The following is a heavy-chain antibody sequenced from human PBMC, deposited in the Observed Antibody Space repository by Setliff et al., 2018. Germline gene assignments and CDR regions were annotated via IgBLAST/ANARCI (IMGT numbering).Heavy chain of an antibody. CDR2: IYHNGNT. CDR1: GGSISPYF. Sequence: SETLSLTCTVSGGSISPYFWSWIRQPPGKGLEWIGYIYHNGNTNFNPSLKSRVTMSVDTSKNQFSLILRSVTAADTAVYYCARGRMRGSCSGPSCTYDPFDIWGQGTPVTVSS. CDR3: ARGRMRGSCSGPSCTYDPFDI. D-gene: IGHD2-2*01. V-gene: IGHV4-59*12. J-gene: IGHJ3*02.